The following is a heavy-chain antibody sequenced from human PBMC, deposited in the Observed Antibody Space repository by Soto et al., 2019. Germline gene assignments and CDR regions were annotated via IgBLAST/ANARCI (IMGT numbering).Heavy chain of an antibody. Sequence: QITLKESGPTLVKPTQTLTLTCTFSGFSLSTRGVGVGWIRQPPGKALEWLALIYWDDDEGYSPSLKSRLTISKEPAKNHVDLTMTNTDPADTATYYCSHRPRAYSSHFDYWGQGTLVTVSS. J-gene: IGHJ4*02. CDR3: SHRPRAYSSHFDY. CDR1: GFSLSTRGVG. CDR2: IYWDDDE. V-gene: IGHV2-5*02. D-gene: IGHD5-18*01.